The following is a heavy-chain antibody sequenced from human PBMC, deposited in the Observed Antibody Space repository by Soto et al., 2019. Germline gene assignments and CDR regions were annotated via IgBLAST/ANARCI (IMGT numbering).Heavy chain of an antibody. CDR3: AKADGEQWLVPHLDN. CDR1: EFIFSDYD. CDR2: ITGSAAAS. D-gene: IGHD6-19*01. V-gene: IGHV3-23*04. Sequence: EVQLVESGGGLVQPGESLRLSCAASEFIFSDYDMSWVRQAPGKGLEWVSGITGSAAASYYADSVKGRFTTSRDNSKNTLSLQMNSLRVEDTAQYYCAKADGEQWLVPHLDNWGQGTLVTVS. J-gene: IGHJ4*02.